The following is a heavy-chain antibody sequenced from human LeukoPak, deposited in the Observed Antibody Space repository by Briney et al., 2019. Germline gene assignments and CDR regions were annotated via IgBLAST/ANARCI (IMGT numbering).Heavy chain of an antibody. CDR2: IHYIGNT. CDR3: ARVRDDYFFDY. D-gene: IGHD3-3*01. V-gene: IGHV4-31*03. CDR1: GDSISTSGYY. Sequence: TSETLSLACTVSGDSISTSGYYWSWIRQHPGTGLEWIAYIHYIGNTYYNPSLESRVTMSVDTSSNQFSLNVASVTAADTAVYYCARVRDDYFFDYWGQGILVTVSS. J-gene: IGHJ4*02.